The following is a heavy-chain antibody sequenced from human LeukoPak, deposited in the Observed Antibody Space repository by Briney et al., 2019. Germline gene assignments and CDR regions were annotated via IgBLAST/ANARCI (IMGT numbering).Heavy chain of an antibody. Sequence: VASVKVSCKASGYTFTSYDINWARQATGQGLEWMGWMNPNSGNTGYAQKFQGRVTMTRDTSTSTVYMELSSLRSEDTAVYYCARADYYDSSGPFGYGMDVWGQGTTVTVSS. CDR1: GYTFTSYD. D-gene: IGHD3-22*01. J-gene: IGHJ6*02. CDR2: MNPNSGNT. CDR3: ARADYYDSSGPFGYGMDV. V-gene: IGHV1-8*01.